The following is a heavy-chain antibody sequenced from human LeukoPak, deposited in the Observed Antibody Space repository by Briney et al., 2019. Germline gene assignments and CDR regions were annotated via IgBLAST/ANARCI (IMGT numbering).Heavy chain of an antibody. Sequence: ASVKVSCKASGYSFTSYDINWVRQATGQGLEWMGWMNPNSGNTGYAQKFQGRVTITRNTSISTAYMELSSLRSEDTAVYYCAGDHYYDSSGYFDYWGQGTLVTVSS. CDR2: MNPNSGNT. CDR3: AGDHYYDSSGYFDY. J-gene: IGHJ4*02. D-gene: IGHD3-22*01. CDR1: GYSFTSYD. V-gene: IGHV1-8*03.